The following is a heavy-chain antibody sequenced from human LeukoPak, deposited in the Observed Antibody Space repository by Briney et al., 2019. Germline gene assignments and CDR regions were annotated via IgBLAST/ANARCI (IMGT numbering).Heavy chain of an antibody. CDR1: GFTFGDYA. D-gene: IGHD3-10*01. CDR3: SRVNRGLLGY. CDR2: IRSKAYGGTT. J-gene: IGHJ4*02. V-gene: IGHV3-49*03. Sequence: GGSLRLSCTASGFTFGDYAMTWFRQGPGKGLEWVGSIRSKAYGGTTEYAAAVKGRFTISRDDSKSIAYMQMNSLKTEDTAVYYCSRVNRGLLGYWGQGTLVTVSS.